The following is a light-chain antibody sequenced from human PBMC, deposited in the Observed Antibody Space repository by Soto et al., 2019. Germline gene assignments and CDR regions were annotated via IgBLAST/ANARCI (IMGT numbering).Light chain of an antibody. V-gene: IGKV1-9*01. Sequence: DIQMTPSPSTPSSSLGGRVTLTCRASQGISSYLAWYQQKPGKAPKLLIYAASTLQSGVPSRFSGSGSGTEFTLTISSLQPEDFATYYCQQLNSYPLTFGQGTRLEIK. J-gene: IGKJ5*01. CDR3: QQLNSYPLT. CDR2: AAS. CDR1: QGISSY.